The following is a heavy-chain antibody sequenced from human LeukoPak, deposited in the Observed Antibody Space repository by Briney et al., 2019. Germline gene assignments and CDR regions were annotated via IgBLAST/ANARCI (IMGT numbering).Heavy chain of an antibody. D-gene: IGHD1-26*01. CDR3: ARAPSDFYSGSFDY. J-gene: IGHJ4*02. V-gene: IGHV1-2*02. CDR1: GYTFTGYY. Sequence: ASVKVSCKASGYTFTGYYMHWMRQAPGQGLEWMGWINPNSGGTNYAQKFQGRVTMTRDTSISTAYMELSRLRSDDTAVYYCARAPSDFYSGSFDYWGQGTLVTVSS. CDR2: INPNSGGT.